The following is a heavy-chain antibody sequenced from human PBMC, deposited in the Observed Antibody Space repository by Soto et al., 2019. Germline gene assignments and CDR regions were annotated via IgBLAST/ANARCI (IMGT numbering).Heavy chain of an antibody. V-gene: IGHV1-58*01. CDR1: GFTFTSSA. J-gene: IGHJ5*02. Sequence: QMKLVQSGPEVKKPGTSVKVSCKASGFTFTSSAVQWVRQARGQRLEWIGWVVVGSGDTNYAQKFQERVTMTRDMSTSPAYLELSSLRSEDTAMYYCATWRSGYGLWFDPWGQGTLVTVSS. CDR3: ATWRSGYGLWFDP. D-gene: IGHD3-22*01. CDR2: VVVGSGDT.